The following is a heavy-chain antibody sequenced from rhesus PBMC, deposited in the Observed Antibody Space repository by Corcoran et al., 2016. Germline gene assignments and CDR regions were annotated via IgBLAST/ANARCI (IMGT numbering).Heavy chain of an antibody. V-gene: IGHV4-160*01. D-gene: IGHD2-39*02. CDR3: ARTSSGVVVSATFDY. CDR1: GGSISSHS. Sequence: QVQLQESGPGLVKPSETLSLTCAVSGGSISSHSWSWIRQPPGTGLEWIGRISGSGGSTDYNPSLKSRVTISTDTSKNQFSLKLSSVTAADTAVYYCARTSSGVVVSATFDYWGQGVLVTVSS. J-gene: IGHJ4*01. CDR2: ISGSGGST.